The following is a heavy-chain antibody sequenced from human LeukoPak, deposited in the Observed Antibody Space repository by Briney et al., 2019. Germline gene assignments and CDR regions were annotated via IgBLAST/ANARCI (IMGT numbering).Heavy chain of an antibody. CDR1: GFTVSTNY. J-gene: IGHJ4*02. CDR2: IKSKTDGGTT. Sequence: GGSLRLSCAASGFTVSTNYMNWVRQAPGKGLEWVGRIKSKTDGGTTDYAAPVKGRFTISRDDSKNTLYLQMNSLKTEDTAVYYCTTAPTGQFDYWGQGTLVTVSS. D-gene: IGHD3-9*01. V-gene: IGHV3-15*01. CDR3: TTAPTGQFDY.